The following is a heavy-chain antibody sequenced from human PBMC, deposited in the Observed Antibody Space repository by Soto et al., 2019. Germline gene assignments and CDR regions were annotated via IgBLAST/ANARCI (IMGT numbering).Heavy chain of an antibody. V-gene: IGHV4-4*02. CDR1: GGSISSSYW. CDR2: IYHSGST. D-gene: IGHD3-3*01. Sequence: PSETLSLTCAVSGGSISSSYWWNWVRQPPGKGLEWIGKIYHSGSTNYNPSLRNRVTISVDKSNNQFSLRLSSVTAADTAVYFCVTSLNYDFWRDGGRHYYFDYWGQGTLVTVPQ. CDR3: VTSLNYDFWRDGGRHYYFDY. J-gene: IGHJ4*02.